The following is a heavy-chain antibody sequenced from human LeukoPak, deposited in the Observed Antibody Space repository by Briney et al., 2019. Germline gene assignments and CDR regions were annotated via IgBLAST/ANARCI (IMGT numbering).Heavy chain of an antibody. D-gene: IGHD4-17*01. Sequence: PGGSLRLSCAASGFIFTNAWMSWVRQAPGKGLEWVGRIKSKTDGETRDYAAPVRGRFAISRDDSKNTLFLLMNSLKSDGTAVYFCITDPGDYEDFWGQGTLVTVSS. CDR1: GFIFTNAW. CDR3: ITDPGDYEDF. V-gene: IGHV3-15*01. CDR2: IKSKTDGETR. J-gene: IGHJ4*02.